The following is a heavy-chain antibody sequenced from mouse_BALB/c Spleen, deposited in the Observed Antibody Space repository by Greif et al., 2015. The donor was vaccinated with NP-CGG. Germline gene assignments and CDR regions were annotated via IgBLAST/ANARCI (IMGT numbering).Heavy chain of an antibody. CDR2: ISSGGSYT. D-gene: IGHD1-2*01. CDR3: ARATTATTFDY. J-gene: IGHJ2*01. Sequence: EVKLVESGGDLVKPGGSLKLSCAASGFTYSSYGMSWVRQTPDKRLEWVATISSGGSYTYYPDSVKGRFTISRDNAKNTLYLQMSSLKSEDTAMYYCARATTATTFDYWGQGTTLTVSS. CDR1: GFTYSSYG. V-gene: IGHV5-6*01.